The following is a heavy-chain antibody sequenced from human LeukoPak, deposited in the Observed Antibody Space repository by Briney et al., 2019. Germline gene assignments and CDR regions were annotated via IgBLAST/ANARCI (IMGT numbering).Heavy chain of an antibody. J-gene: IGHJ5*02. CDR3: APLPNHAHTGLYPLPKPQSTHRSWFDP. CDR2: IYYSGST. CDR1: GGSISSSSYY. V-gene: IGHV4-39*01. Sequence: SETLSLTCTVSGGSISSSSYYWGWVRQPRGKGLEWIGSIYYSGSTYYNPSLKSRVTISVYTSKNQFSLKLSSVTAADTAVYYCAPLPNHAHTGLYPLPKPQSTHRSWFDPWGQGSLFTVS. D-gene: IGHD6-19*01.